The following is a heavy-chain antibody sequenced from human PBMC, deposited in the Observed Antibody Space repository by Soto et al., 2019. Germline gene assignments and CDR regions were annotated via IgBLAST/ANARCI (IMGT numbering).Heavy chain of an antibody. V-gene: IGHV1-58*01. CDR2: IVVGSGNT. Sequence: ASVKVSCKASGFTFTSSAVQWVRQARGQRLEWIGWIVVGSGNTIYAQKFQERVTITRDMSTTTAYTELSSLRSEDTAVYYCAAVGRVRGYYNGMDVWGQGTTVTVSS. CDR1: GFTFTSSA. D-gene: IGHD3-22*01. J-gene: IGHJ6*02. CDR3: AAVGRVRGYYNGMDV.